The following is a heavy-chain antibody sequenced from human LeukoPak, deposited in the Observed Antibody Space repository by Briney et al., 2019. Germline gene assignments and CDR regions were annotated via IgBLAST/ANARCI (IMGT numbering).Heavy chain of an antibody. V-gene: IGHV1-69*05. D-gene: IGHD6-13*01. CDR2: IIPIFGTA. CDR1: GGTFSSYA. Sequence: SVKVSCKASGGTFSSYAISWVRQAPGQGLEWMGRIIPIFGTANYAQKFQGRVTITTDESTSTAYMELSSLRSEDTAVYYCARDLEVPEYSSSWLPFDYWGQGTLVTVTS. CDR3: ARDLEVPEYSSSWLPFDY. J-gene: IGHJ4*02.